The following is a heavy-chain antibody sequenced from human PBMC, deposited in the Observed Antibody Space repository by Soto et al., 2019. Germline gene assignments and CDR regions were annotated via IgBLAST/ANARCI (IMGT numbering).Heavy chain of an antibody. CDR3: ARSYYDYVWGSYPDY. CDR1: GFTFSSYG. V-gene: IGHV3-33*01. J-gene: IGHJ4*02. CDR2: IWYDGSNK. Sequence: QVQLVESGGGVVQPGRSLRLSCAASGFTFSSYGMHWVRQAPGKGLEWVAVIWYDGSNKYYADSVKGRFTISRDNSKNTLYLQMNSLRAEDTAVYYCARSYYDYVWGSYPDYWGQVTLVTVSS. D-gene: IGHD3-16*01.